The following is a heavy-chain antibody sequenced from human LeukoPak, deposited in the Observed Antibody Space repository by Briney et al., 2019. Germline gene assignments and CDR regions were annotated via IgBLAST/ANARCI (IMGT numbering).Heavy chain of an antibody. CDR2: IYSGGST. CDR3: ARTLQYLWFGELSLYFDY. CDR1: GFTVSSNY. V-gene: IGHV3-53*01. Sequence: GGSLRLSCAASGFTVSSNYMSWVRQAPGKGLEWVSVIYSGGSTYYADSVKGRFTISRDNSKNTLYLQMNSLRAEDTAVYYCARTLQYLWFGELSLYFDYWGQGTLVTVSS. J-gene: IGHJ4*02. D-gene: IGHD3-10*01.